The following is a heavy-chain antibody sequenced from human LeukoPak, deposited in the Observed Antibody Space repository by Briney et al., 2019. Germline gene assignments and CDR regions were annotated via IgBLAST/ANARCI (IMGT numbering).Heavy chain of an antibody. J-gene: IGHJ4*02. D-gene: IGHD2-21*02. Sequence: SETLSLTCTVSGGSISSGGYYWSWIRQHPGKGLVWIGYIYYSGSTYYNPSLKSRVTISVDTSKNQFSLNLRSVTAADTAVYYCARSKWSAYCGGDCYTVYFDYWGQGTLVTVSS. CDR2: IYYSGST. V-gene: IGHV4-31*03. CDR3: ARSKWSAYCGGDCYTVYFDY. CDR1: GGSISSGGYY.